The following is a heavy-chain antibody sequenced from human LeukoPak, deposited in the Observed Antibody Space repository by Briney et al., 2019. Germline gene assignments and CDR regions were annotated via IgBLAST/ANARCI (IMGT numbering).Heavy chain of an antibody. CDR3: ARERAAAGTHNWFDP. Sequence: KPGGSLRLSCAASGFTFSDYYMSWIRQAPGEGLEWVSYISSSGSTIYYADSVKGRFTISRDNAKNSLYLQMNSLRAEDTAVYYCARERAAAGTHNWFDPWGQGTLVTVSS. J-gene: IGHJ5*02. CDR1: GFTFSDYY. V-gene: IGHV3-11*01. D-gene: IGHD6-13*01. CDR2: ISSSGSTI.